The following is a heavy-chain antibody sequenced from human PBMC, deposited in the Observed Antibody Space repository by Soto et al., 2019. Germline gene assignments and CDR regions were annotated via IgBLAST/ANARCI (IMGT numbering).Heavy chain of an antibody. CDR1: GGTFSSYL. V-gene: IGHV1-69*06. Sequence: QVQLVQSGAEVKKPGSSVKVSCKASGGTFSSYLIAWVRQSPGRGLEWMGGIMPIFAATTYAQRFQGRLTITADKSPATAHMELSSLTSEDPAVYYCARLGAEGLLGGGDLWGQGTLVTVSA. CDR3: ARLGAEGLLGGGDL. CDR2: IMPIFAAT. J-gene: IGHJ4*02. D-gene: IGHD3-16*01.